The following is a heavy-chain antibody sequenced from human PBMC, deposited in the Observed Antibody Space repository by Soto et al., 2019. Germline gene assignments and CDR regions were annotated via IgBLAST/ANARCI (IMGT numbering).Heavy chain of an antibody. CDR2: IIPIFGTA. CDR3: AREITIFGVGGKHSYYFDY. J-gene: IGHJ4*02. CDR1: GVTFSSYA. V-gene: IGHV1-69*13. D-gene: IGHD3-3*01. Sequence: ASVKVSCKASGVTFSSYAISWVRQAPGQGLEWMGGIIPIFGTANYAQKFQGRVTITADESTSTAYMELSSLRSEDTAVYYCAREITIFGVGGKHSYYFDYWGQGTLVTVSS.